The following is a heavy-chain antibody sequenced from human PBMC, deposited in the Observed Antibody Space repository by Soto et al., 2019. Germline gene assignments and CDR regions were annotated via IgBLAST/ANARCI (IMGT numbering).Heavy chain of an antibody. J-gene: IGHJ4*02. D-gene: IGHD6-19*01. Sequence: GGSLRLSCAASGFTFSSYSMNWVRQAPGKGLEWVSSISSSSSYIYYADSVKGRFTISRDNAKNSLYLQMNSLRAEDTAVYYCARGYGPYSVARGYYFDYWGQGTLVTVSS. V-gene: IGHV3-21*01. CDR1: GFTFSSYS. CDR3: ARGYGPYSVARGYYFDY. CDR2: ISSSSSYI.